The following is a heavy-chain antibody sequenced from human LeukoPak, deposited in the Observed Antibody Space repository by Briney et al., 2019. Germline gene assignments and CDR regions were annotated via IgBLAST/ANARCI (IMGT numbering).Heavy chain of an antibody. CDR3: ARGRGSGSYNNYYYIDV. Sequence: GGSLRLSCAASGFTVISNYMTWVRQAPGKGLEWVSVIYSFNTTYYADSVTGRFTIFRDTSKNTLHLQMDRLRAEDTAVYYCARGRGSGSYNNYYYIDVWGKGATVTVSS. CDR1: GFTVISNY. CDR2: IYSFNTT. V-gene: IGHV3-53*01. D-gene: IGHD3-10*01. J-gene: IGHJ6*03.